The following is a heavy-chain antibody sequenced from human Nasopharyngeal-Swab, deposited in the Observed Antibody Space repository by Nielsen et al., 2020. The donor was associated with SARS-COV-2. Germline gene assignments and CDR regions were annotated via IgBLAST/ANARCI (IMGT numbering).Heavy chain of an antibody. J-gene: IGHJ6*03. Sequence: WVRQAPGQRLEWMGWINAGNGNTKYSQKFQGRVTITRDTSASTAYMELSSLRSEDPAVYYCASSTAAGTNYYYYYMDVWGKGTTVTVSS. CDR2: INAGNGNT. V-gene: IGHV1-3*01. D-gene: IGHD6-13*01. CDR3: ASSTAAGTNYYYYYMDV.